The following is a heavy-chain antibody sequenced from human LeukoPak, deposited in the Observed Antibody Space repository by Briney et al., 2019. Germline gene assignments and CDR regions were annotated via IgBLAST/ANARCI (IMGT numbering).Heavy chain of an antibody. V-gene: IGHV3-30*04. CDR2: ISYDGSNK. CDR1: GFTFSSYA. D-gene: IGHD6-13*01. J-gene: IGHJ4*02. CDR3: ARDRYSINLYMTCDY. Sequence: GGSLRLSCAASGFTFSSYAMHWVRQAPGKGLEWVAVISYDGSNKYYADSVKGRFTISRDNAKNSLFLQMNSLRAEDTAVYYCARDRYSINLYMTCDYWGQGTLVTVSS.